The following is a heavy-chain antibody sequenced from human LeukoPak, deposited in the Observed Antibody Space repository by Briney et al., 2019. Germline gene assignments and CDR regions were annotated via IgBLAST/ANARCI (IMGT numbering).Heavy chain of an antibody. CDR2: INHSGST. CDR1: GGSFSGYY. D-gene: IGHD3-9*01. J-gene: IGHJ6*03. V-gene: IGHV4-34*01. Sequence: SETLSLTCAVYGGSFSGYYWSWIRQPPGKGLEWIGEINHSGSTNYNPSLKSRVTISVDTSKNQFSLKLSSVTAADTAVYYCASPSHRGGATGYYSNYYYYYMDVWGKGTTVTVSS. CDR3: ASPSHRGGATGYYSNYYYYYMDV.